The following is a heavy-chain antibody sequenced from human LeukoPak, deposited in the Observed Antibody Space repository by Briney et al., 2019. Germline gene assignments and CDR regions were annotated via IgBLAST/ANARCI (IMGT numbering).Heavy chain of an antibody. J-gene: IGHJ5*02. CDR2: INPNSGGT. CDR3: ARDTPGGWFDP. Sequence: ASVKVTCKASGYTFTCYYMHWVRQAPGQGLEWMGWINPNSGGTNYAQKFQGRVTMTRDTSISTAYMELSRLRSDDTAVYYCARDTPGGWFDPWGQGTLVTVSS. CDR1: GYTFTCYY. V-gene: IGHV1-2*02.